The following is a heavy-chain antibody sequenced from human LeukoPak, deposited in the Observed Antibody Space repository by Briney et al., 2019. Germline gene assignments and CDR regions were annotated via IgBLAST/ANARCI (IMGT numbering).Heavy chain of an antibody. Sequence: PSETLSLTCTVSGGTISSYYWSLIRQPPGKGLEWIGYIYYSGSTNYNPSLKSRVTISVDTSKNRFSLKLSPVTAADTAVYYCARGAAGSQYYYYYYMDVWGKGTTVTVSS. CDR3: ARGAAGSQYYYYYYMDV. D-gene: IGHD3-10*01. CDR1: GGTISSYY. CDR2: IYYSGST. V-gene: IGHV4-59*01. J-gene: IGHJ6*03.